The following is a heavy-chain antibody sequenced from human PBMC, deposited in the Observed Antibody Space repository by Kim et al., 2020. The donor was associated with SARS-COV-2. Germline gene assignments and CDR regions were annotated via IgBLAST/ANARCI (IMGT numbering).Heavy chain of an antibody. CDR1: GYTFTSYD. CDR3: ARGVKVPAAIWISYYYSYMDV. J-gene: IGHJ6*03. D-gene: IGHD2-2*01. Sequence: ASVKVSCKASGYTFTSYDINWVRQATGQGLEWMGWMNPNSGNTGYAQKFQGRVTMTRNTSISTAYMELSSLRSEDTAVYYCARGVKVPAAIWISYYYSYMDVWGKGTTVTVSS. V-gene: IGHV1-8*01. CDR2: MNPNSGNT.